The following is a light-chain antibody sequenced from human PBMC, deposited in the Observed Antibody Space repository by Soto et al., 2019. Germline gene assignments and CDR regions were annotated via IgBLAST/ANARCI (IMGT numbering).Light chain of an antibody. J-gene: IGKJ1*01. Sequence: EVVLTQSAGTLSLSPGERATLSCRASQSVSSNSLAWYQQRPGQAPRLLIYGASSRATGIPDRFSGSGSGTDFTLTISRPEPEDFAVYYCQQYGSSTTFGQGTKVDIK. V-gene: IGKV3-20*01. CDR1: QSVSSNS. CDR3: QQYGSSTT. CDR2: GAS.